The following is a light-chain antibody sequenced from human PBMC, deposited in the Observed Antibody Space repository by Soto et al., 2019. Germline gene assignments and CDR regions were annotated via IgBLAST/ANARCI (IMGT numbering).Light chain of an antibody. CDR1: QSVLSRSNDKNY. CDR3: QQYYSTTHT. Sequence: DIVMTQSPDSLAVSLGERATINCKSSQSVLSRSNDKNYLAWYRQKPGQPPKLLIYWASTRESGVPDRVSASGSGTDFTNTISCLQAEDVAVYYCQQYYSTTHTLGHGTKLEIK. CDR2: WAS. V-gene: IGKV4-1*01. J-gene: IGKJ2*01.